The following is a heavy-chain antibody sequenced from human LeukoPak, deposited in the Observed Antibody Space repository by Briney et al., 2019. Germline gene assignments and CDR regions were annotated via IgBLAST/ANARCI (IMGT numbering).Heavy chain of an antibody. Sequence: GASVKVSCKASGGTFSSYAISWVRQAPGQGLEWMGRIIPIFGIANYAQKFQGRVTITADKSTSTAYMELSSLRSEDTAVYYCASLGYCTNGVCYQGTPFDYWGQGTLVTVSS. J-gene: IGHJ4*02. V-gene: IGHV1-69*04. CDR1: GGTFSSYA. D-gene: IGHD2-8*01. CDR2: IIPIFGIA. CDR3: ASLGYCTNGVCYQGTPFDY.